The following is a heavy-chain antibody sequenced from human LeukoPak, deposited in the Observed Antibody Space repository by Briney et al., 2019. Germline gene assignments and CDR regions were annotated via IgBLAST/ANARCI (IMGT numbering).Heavy chain of an antibody. CDR2: INHSGST. Sequence: SETLSLTCAVYGGSFSGYYWSWIRQPPGKGLEWIGEINHSGSTNYNPSLKSRVTISVDTSKNQFSLKLSSMTAADTAAYYCARGDSIYYDSSGYSYWGQGTLVTVSS. V-gene: IGHV4-34*01. CDR1: GGSFSGYY. D-gene: IGHD3-22*01. CDR3: ARGDSIYYDSSGYSY. J-gene: IGHJ4*02.